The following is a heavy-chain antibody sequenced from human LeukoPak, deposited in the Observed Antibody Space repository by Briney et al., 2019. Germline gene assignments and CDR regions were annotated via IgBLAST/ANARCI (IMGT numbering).Heavy chain of an antibody. D-gene: IGHD3-22*01. CDR2: ISPHDGRT. Sequence: ASVRVSCKASGYSFTNYGISWVRQAPGQGLEWMAWISPHDGRTNSAQKFQGRVTMTTDTSTSTAYMELRSLRSDDTAVYYCARTVYYYDSSGYSPMDVWGQGTTVTVSS. CDR3: ARTVYYYDSSGYSPMDV. J-gene: IGHJ6*02. V-gene: IGHV1-18*01. CDR1: GYSFTNYG.